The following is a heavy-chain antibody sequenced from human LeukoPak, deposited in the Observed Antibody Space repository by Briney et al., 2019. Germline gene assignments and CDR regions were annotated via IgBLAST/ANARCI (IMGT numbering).Heavy chain of an antibody. V-gene: IGHV1-69*04. J-gene: IGHJ6*02. Sequence: GASVKVSCKASGGTFSSYAISWERQAPGQGLEWMGRIIPILGIANYAQKFQGRVTITADKSTSTAYMELSRLRSDDTAVYYCARDLDEVVVPAARGMDVWGQGTTVTVSS. CDR1: GGTFSSYA. D-gene: IGHD2-2*01. CDR2: IIPILGIA. CDR3: ARDLDEVVVPAARGMDV.